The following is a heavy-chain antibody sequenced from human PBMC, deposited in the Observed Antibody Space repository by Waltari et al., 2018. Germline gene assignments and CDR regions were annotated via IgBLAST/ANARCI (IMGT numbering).Heavy chain of an antibody. Sequence: EVQLVQSGAEVKKPGESLKISCKGSGYSFTSYWIGWVRHMPGKGLEWVGIIYPGDSDTRYSPSFQGKVTISADKSSSTAYLQWSSLKASDTAMYYCARWADSSGYRYFDYWGQGTLVTVSS. CDR2: IYPGDSDT. CDR1: GYSFTSYW. V-gene: IGHV5-51*03. J-gene: IGHJ4*02. CDR3: ARWADSSGYRYFDY. D-gene: IGHD3-22*01.